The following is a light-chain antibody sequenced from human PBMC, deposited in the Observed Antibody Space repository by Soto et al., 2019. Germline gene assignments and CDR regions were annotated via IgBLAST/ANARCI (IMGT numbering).Light chain of an antibody. V-gene: IGKV3-11*01. CDR3: QQRTNWPPT. CDR2: SAS. J-gene: IGKJ4*01. CDR1: QSVRND. Sequence: EIVLTQSPATLSLSPGERATLSCRASQSVRNDLVWYHQKPGHAPRVLIYSASNRATGIPARFSGSGSGTDFTLTISSLEPEDCAVYYCQQRTNWPPTFGGGTKVEMK.